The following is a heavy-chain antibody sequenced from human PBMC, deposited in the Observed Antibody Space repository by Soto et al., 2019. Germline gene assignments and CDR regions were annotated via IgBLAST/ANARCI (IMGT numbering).Heavy chain of an antibody. V-gene: IGHV1-69*06. D-gene: IGHD3-16*02. Sequence: GASVKVSCKASGGTFSSYAISWVRQAPGQGLEWMGGIIPIFGTANYAQKFQGRVTITADKSTSTAYMELSSLRSEDTAVYYCARGIXGSYRYTMVRYYYGMDVWGQGTTVTVSS. CDR3: ARGIXGSYRYTMVRYYYGMDV. J-gene: IGHJ6*02. CDR2: IIPIFGTA. CDR1: GGTFSSYA.